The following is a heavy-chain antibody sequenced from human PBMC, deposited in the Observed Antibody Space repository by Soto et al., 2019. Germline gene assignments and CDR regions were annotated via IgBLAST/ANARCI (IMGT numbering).Heavy chain of an antibody. J-gene: IGHJ6*02. CDR2: INAGNGNT. CDR3: ARSGGPGTDYYYGMDV. CDR1: GYTFTSYA. D-gene: IGHD1-26*01. V-gene: IGHV1-3*01. Sequence: QVQLVQSGAEVKKPGASVKVSCKASGYTFTSYAMHWVRQAPGQRLEWMGWINAGNGNTKYSQKFQGRVTITRDTSASTAYMELSSLRSEDTAVYYCARSGGPGTDYYYGMDVWGQGTTVTVSS.